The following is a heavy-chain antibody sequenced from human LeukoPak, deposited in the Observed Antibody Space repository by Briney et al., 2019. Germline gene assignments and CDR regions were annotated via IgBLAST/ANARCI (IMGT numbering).Heavy chain of an antibody. J-gene: IGHJ4*02. CDR3: ARGEGLFDY. CDR1: GGSFSGYY. CDR2: INHSGST. V-gene: IGHV4-34*01. Sequence: SETLSLTCAVYGGSFSGYYWSWIRQPPGKGLEWIGEINHSGSTNYNPSLKSRVTISVDTSKNQFSLKLSSMTAADTAVYYCARGEGLFDYWGQGTLVTVSS.